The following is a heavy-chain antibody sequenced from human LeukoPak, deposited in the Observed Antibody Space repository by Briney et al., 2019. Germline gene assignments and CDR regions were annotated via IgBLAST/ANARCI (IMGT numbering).Heavy chain of an antibody. D-gene: IGHD6-13*01. V-gene: IGHV3-21*01. CDR3: AKALFGSSWYSAY. CDR1: AFTFSSYS. Sequence: GGSLRLSCAASAFTFSSYSMNWVRQAPGKGLEWVSSISSSGSYIYYADSVKGRFTTSRDNSKNTLYLQMDSLRDEDTAVYYCAKALFGSSWYSAYWGQGTLVTVSS. J-gene: IGHJ4*02. CDR2: ISSSGSYI.